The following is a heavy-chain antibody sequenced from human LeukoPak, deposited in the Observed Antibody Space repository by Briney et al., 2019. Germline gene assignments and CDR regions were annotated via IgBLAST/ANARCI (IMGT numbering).Heavy chain of an antibody. D-gene: IGHD6-13*01. Sequence: PGGSLRLSCAASGFTFSSYAMHWVRQAPGKGLEWVAVISYDGSNKYYADSVKGRFTISRDNPKNTLYLQMNSLRAEDTAVYYCARALVLDYWGQGTLVTVSS. CDR3: ARALVLDY. V-gene: IGHV3-30-3*01. J-gene: IGHJ4*02. CDR1: GFTFSSYA. CDR2: ISYDGSNK.